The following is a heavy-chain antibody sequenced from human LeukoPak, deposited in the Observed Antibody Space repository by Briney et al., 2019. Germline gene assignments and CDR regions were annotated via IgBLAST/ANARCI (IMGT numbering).Heavy chain of an antibody. V-gene: IGHV4-39*01. J-gene: IGHJ4*02. CDR2: IYYSGST. CDR3: ASVHLYYCDSSGPND. CDR1: GGSISSSSYY. Sequence: SETLSLTCTVSGGSISSSSYYWGWIRQPPGKGLEWIGSIYYSGSTYYNPSLKSRVTISVDTSKNQFSLKLSSVTAADTAVYYCASVHLYYCDSSGPNDWGQGTLVTVSS. D-gene: IGHD3-22*01.